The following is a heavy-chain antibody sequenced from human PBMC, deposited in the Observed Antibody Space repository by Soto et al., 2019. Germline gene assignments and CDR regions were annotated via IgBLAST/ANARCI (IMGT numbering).Heavy chain of an antibody. D-gene: IGHD6-6*01. Sequence: EVPLLDSGGGLVQPGGSLRLSCAASGFTFSSYAMSWVRQAPGKGLEWVSAISGSAITTYYADSVKGRFTTSRDNSKNTVYLQMNGLRAEDTAIYYCAKVIVARGGMDVWGRGTTVTVSS. V-gene: IGHV3-23*01. J-gene: IGHJ6*02. CDR1: GFTFSSYA. CDR2: ISGSAITT. CDR3: AKVIVARGGMDV.